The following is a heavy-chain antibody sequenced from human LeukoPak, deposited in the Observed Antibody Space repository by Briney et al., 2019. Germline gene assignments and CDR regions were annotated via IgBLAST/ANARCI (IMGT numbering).Heavy chain of an antibody. CDR1: GYTFTSYG. Sequence: ASVKVSCKASGYTFTSYGISWVRQAPGQGLEWMGWISAYNGNTNYAQKLQGRVTMTTDTSTSTVYMELSSLRSEDTAVYYCASTAAGLPYFDYWGQGTLVTVSS. V-gene: IGHV1-18*01. CDR3: ASTAAGLPYFDY. D-gene: IGHD6-13*01. CDR2: ISAYNGNT. J-gene: IGHJ4*02.